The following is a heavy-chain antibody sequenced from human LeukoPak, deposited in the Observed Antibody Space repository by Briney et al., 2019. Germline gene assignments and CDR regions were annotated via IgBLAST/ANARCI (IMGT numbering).Heavy chain of an antibody. Sequence: KSSETLSLTCTVSGGSISSGGYYWSWIRQHPGKGLEWIGYIYYSGSTYYNPSLKSRVTISVGTSKNQFSLKLSSVTAADTAVYYCAREAPDITFFDYWGQGTLVTVSS. CDR2: IYYSGST. CDR1: GGSISSGGYY. J-gene: IGHJ4*02. CDR3: AREAPDITFFDY. V-gene: IGHV4-31*03. D-gene: IGHD3-16*01.